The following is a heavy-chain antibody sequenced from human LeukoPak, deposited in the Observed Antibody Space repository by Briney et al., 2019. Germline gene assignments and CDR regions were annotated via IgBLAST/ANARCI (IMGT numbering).Heavy chain of an antibody. J-gene: IGHJ4*02. CDR2: IKTKTDGETT. CDR3: TTDYYDYVWGSYRPDY. Sequence: GGSLRLSCAASGFTFSNAWMSWVRQAPGQGLEWVARIKTKTDGETTEYAAPVKGRFTISRDDSKNTLYLQMNSLKTEDTAVYYCTTDYYDYVWGSYRPDYWGQGTLVTVSS. D-gene: IGHD3-16*02. CDR1: GFTFSNAW. V-gene: IGHV3-15*01.